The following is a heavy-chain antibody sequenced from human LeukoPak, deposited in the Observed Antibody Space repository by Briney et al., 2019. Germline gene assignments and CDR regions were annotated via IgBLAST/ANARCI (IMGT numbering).Heavy chain of an antibody. CDR3: ARVNDCSGSSCFSRWFDP. CDR1: GASISNSDFY. CDR2: LYYGGSP. J-gene: IGHJ5*02. Sequence: PSETLSLTCTVSGASISNSDFYWGWIRQPPGKGLEWIGTLYYGGSPLYNASLTSRVSVSVETSKNQFSLRLSSVTAADTAVYYCARVNDCSGSSCFSRWFDPWGQGTLITVPS. V-gene: IGHV4-39*07. D-gene: IGHD2-15*01.